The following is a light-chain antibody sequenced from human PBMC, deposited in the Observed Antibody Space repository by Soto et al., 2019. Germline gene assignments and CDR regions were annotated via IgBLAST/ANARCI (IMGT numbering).Light chain of an antibody. CDR2: WAS. J-gene: IGKJ3*01. Sequence: EIVMTQSPDFLAVSLGERATINCKSSQSILYNSNHKNYLAWYQQKPRQPPRLLIYWASTRESGVPERFSGTGSGTDFPLTISGLQAEDVAVYCCQHYFKSPVSFGPGTKV. CDR1: QSILYNSNHKNY. V-gene: IGKV4-1*01. CDR3: QHYFKSPVS.